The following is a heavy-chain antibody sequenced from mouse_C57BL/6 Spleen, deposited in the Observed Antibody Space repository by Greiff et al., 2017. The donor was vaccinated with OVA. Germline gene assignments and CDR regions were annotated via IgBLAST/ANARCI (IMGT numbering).Heavy chain of an antibody. J-gene: IGHJ2*01. CDR1: GYAFSSSW. D-gene: IGHD3-1*01. V-gene: IGHV1-82*01. CDR3: DSHGDVLCDY. CDR2: IYPGDGDT. Sequence: VQLQQSGPELVKPGASVKLSCKASGYAFSSSWMNWVQQRPGKGLEWIGRIYPGDGDTNSNGKFKGKATLTADKSSSTAYIQLSSLTSEDAAVYCCDSHGDVLCDYWGQGTTLTVSS.